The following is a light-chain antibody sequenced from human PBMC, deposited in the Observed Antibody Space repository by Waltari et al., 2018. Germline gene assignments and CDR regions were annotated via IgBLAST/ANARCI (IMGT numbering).Light chain of an antibody. CDR3: QVWDSSSDHVV. CDR2: YND. V-gene: IGLV3-21*04. Sequence: SYVLTQPPSVSVAPGKTASITCGGNNIGSKSVHWYQRKAGQAPVLVIFYNDDRPSGIPERFSGSNSGNTATLTISRVEAGDEADYYCQVWDSSSDHVVFGGGTKLTVL. J-gene: IGLJ2*01. CDR1: NIGSKS.